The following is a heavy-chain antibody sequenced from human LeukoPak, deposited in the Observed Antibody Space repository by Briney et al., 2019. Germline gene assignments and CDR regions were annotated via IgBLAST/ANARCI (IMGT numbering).Heavy chain of an antibody. CDR3: ARDLSWNSFDI. D-gene: IGHD3-16*02. CDR1: GFTFSNYA. Sequence: GGPLRLSCAASGFTFSNYAIHWVRQAPGKGLEWVAIISYNENNKYCADSVKDRFTISRDNSKNTLYLQMNSLRPEDTAVYYCARDLSWNSFDIWGQGTMVTVSS. J-gene: IGHJ3*02. V-gene: IGHV3-30-3*01. CDR2: ISYNENNK.